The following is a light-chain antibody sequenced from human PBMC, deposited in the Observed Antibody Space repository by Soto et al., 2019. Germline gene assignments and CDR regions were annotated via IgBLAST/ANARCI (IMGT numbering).Light chain of an antibody. V-gene: IGKV1-27*01. J-gene: IGKJ4*01. CDR1: QAIGVY. Sequence: DIQVTQSRSSLSASLGDRVIITCRAIQAIGVYLAWFQQQPGKVPKLLIYAASALQSGVPSRFSGSGSGTDITLTISSLQPEDIATYYGQKYNSAPLTFGGGTKVEI. CDR3: QKYNSAPLT. CDR2: AAS.